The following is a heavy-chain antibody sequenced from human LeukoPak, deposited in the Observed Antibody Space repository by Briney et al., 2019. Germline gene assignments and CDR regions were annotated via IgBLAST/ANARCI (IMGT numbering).Heavy chain of an antibody. Sequence: ASVKVSCKVSGSTLTELSMHWVRQAPGEGLEWMGGFDPEDGEAIYAQKFQGRVTMTEDISTDTVYMELSSLRSEDTAVYYCATDFLGFDPWSQGTLVTVSS. D-gene: IGHD2/OR15-2a*01. CDR2: FDPEDGEA. CDR3: ATDFLGFDP. J-gene: IGHJ5*02. V-gene: IGHV1-24*01. CDR1: GSTLTELS.